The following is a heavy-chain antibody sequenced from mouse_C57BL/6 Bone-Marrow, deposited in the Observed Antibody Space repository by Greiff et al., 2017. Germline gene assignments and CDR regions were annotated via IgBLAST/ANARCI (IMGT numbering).Heavy chain of an antibody. CDR1: GYTFTSYW. CDR2: IDPSDSYT. J-gene: IGHJ4*01. V-gene: IGHV1-69*01. D-gene: IGHD1-1*01. CDR3: ARLGTTVPYYAMDY. Sequence: QVQLQQPGAELVMPGASVKLSCKASGYTFTSYWMHWVKQRPGQGLEWIGEIDPSDSYTNYNQQFKGKSTLTVDKSSSTAYMPLSSLTSEDSAVYYCARLGTTVPYYAMDYWGQGTSVTVSS.